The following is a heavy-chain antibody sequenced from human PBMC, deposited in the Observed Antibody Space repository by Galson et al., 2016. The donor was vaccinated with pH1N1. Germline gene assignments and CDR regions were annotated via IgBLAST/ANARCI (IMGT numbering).Heavy chain of an antibody. CDR1: GYTFTDYY. J-gene: IGHJ1*01. CDR3: ARAPGSGWYLGEYFQH. CDR2: INPKSGGT. V-gene: IGHV1-2*02. Sequence: SVKVSCKASGYTFTDYYIHWVRQAPGQGLEWMGWINPKSGGTKYAEKFQGRVAMTSDTYTSTAYMELRSLTSDDTAVYFCARAPGSGWYLGEYFQHWGQGTLLTVSS. D-gene: IGHD6-19*01.